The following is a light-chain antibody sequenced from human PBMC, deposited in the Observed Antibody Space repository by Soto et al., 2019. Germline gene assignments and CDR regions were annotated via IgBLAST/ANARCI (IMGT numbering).Light chain of an antibody. Sequence: QSVLTQPASVSGSPGQSITISCTGSSSDVGAYNHVSWYQQHPGKAPRLMIYEVTNRPSGVSNRFSGSKSGNTASLTISGLRAEDEADYYCSSYTSGSTLVVFGGGTQLTVL. CDR1: SSDVGAYNH. CDR2: EVT. V-gene: IGLV2-14*01. CDR3: SSYTSGSTLVV. J-gene: IGLJ2*01.